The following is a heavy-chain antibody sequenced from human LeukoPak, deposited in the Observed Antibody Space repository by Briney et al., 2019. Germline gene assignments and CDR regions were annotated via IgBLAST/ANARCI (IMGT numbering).Heavy chain of an antibody. J-gene: IGHJ4*02. V-gene: IGHV4-4*07. CDR3: ARENSGSYREFDY. Sequence: SGTLALNWPGSGCSISRYYWSWIRPPAGKGLGGVGGIYTSASTNYNASLKSRVSMSVDTSKNQFSLKLSSVTAADTAVFYCARENSGSYREFDYWGQGTLVTVSS. CDR1: GCSISRYY. D-gene: IGHD1-26*01. CDR2: IYTSAST.